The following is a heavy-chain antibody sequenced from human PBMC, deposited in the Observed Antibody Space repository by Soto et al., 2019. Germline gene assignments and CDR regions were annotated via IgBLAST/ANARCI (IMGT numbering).Heavy chain of an antibody. CDR2: INHSGST. CDR3: ARGRLFCSSTSCHQSNWFDP. D-gene: IGHD2-2*01. CDR1: GGSFSGYY. Sequence: PSETLSLTCAVYGGSFSGYYWSWIRQPPGKGLEWIGEINHSGSTNYNPSLKSRVTTSVDTSKNQFSLKLSSVTAADTAVYYCARGRLFCSSTSCHQSNWFDPWGQGTLVTVSS. J-gene: IGHJ5*02. V-gene: IGHV4-34*01.